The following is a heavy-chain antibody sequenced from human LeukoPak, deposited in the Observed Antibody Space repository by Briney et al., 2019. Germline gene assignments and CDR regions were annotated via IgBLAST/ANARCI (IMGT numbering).Heavy chain of an antibody. CDR3: ARPVPSRLGWFDP. CDR2: IYYSGST. V-gene: IGHV4-39*01. J-gene: IGHJ5*02. D-gene: IGHD1-1*01. Sequence: SETLSLTCTVSGGSISSYYWSWLRQPPGKGLEWIGTIYYSGSTYYNPSLKSRVTISVDTPKNQFSLKLTSVTAADTAVYYCARPVPSRLGWFDPWGQGTRVTVSS. CDR1: GGSISSYY.